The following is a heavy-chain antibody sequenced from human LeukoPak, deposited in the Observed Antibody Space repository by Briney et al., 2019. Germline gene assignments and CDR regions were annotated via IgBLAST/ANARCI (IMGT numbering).Heavy chain of an antibody. D-gene: IGHD3-10*01. CDR1: GFTFSSYG. Sequence: GGSLRLSCAASGFTFSSYGMHWVRQAPGKGLEWVAFIRYDGSNKYYADSVKGRFTISRDNSKNTLYLQMNSLRAEDPAVYYCANGYYYGSGRTYGMDVWGQGTTVTVSS. CDR2: IRYDGSNK. CDR3: ANGYYYGSGRTYGMDV. J-gene: IGHJ6*02. V-gene: IGHV3-30*02.